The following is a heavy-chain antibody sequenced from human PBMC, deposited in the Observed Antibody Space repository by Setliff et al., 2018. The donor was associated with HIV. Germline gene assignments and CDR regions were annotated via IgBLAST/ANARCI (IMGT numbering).Heavy chain of an antibody. J-gene: IGHJ3*02. V-gene: IGHV4-38-2*01. CDR2: IYHSGSS. CDR1: GYSISSGYY. Sequence: SETLSLTCAVSGYSISSGYYRGWIRQPPGKGMEWVGNIYHSGSSYSNPSLKIRVTISIDTSKTQYSLKLNAVTAAATAVYYCARGWGDILTGPDTFDIWGQGTMVTVSS. CDR3: ARGWGDILTGPDTFDI. D-gene: IGHD3-9*01.